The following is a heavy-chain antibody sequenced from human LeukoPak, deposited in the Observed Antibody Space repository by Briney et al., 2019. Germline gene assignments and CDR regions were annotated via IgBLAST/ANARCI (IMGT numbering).Heavy chain of an antibody. CDR3: ARGGYCSGGSCYYYYGMDV. Sequence: ASVKVSCKASGYTFTGYYMHWVRQAPGQGLEWMGWINPNSGGTNYAQKFQGRVTMTRDTSISTAYMGLSRLRSDDTAVYYCARGGYCSGGSCYYYYGMDVWGQGTTVTVSS. V-gene: IGHV1-2*02. CDR2: INPNSGGT. D-gene: IGHD2-15*01. CDR1: GYTFTGYY. J-gene: IGHJ6*02.